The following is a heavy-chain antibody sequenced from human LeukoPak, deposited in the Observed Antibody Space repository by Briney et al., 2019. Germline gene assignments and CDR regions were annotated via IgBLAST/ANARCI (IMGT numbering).Heavy chain of an antibody. D-gene: IGHD3-3*01. CDR2: ISSNGGST. V-gene: IGHV3-64*01. J-gene: IGHJ3*02. CDR3: ARIGFLEWLFDLIRFRFQHAFDI. CDR1: GFTFSSYA. Sequence: PGGSLRLSCAASGFTFSSYAMHWVRQAPGKGLEYVSAISSNGGSTYYANSVKGRFTISRDNSKNTLYLQMGSLRAEDMAVYYCARIGFLEWLFDLIRFRFQHAFDIWGQGTMVTVSS.